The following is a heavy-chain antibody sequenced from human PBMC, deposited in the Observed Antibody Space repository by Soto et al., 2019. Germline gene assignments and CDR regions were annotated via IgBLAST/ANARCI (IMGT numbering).Heavy chain of an antibody. D-gene: IGHD2-15*01. CDR3: ARRGYCSGGSCHSAAFDI. CDR1: GYSLTSYW. Sequence: GERREIYCSRSGYSLTSYWIGWVRQMPGKGLEWMGIIYPGDSDARYSPSFQGQVTISADKSITTAYLQWSSLKASDTAMYYCARRGYCSGGSCHSAAFDIWGQGTMVTVSS. CDR2: IYPGDSDA. J-gene: IGHJ3*02. V-gene: IGHV5-51*03.